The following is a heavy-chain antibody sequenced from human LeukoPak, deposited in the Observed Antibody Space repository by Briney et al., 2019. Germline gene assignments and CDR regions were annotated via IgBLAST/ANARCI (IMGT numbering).Heavy chain of an antibody. V-gene: IGHV4-59*01. J-gene: IGHJ3*02. CDR1: GGSISTYY. CDR2: IYYSGST. Sequence: SETLSLTCTVSGGSISTYYWSWIRQPPGKGLEWIGYIYYSGSTNYNPSLKSRVTISVDTSKNQFSLKLTSVTAADTAVYYCARATAFFDIWGQGTMVTVSS. CDR3: ARATAFFDI.